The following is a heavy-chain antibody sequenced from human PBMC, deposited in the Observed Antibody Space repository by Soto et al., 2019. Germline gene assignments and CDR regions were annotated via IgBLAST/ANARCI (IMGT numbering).Heavy chain of an antibody. V-gene: IGHV3-21*01. D-gene: IGHD3-10*01. Sequence: PGRSLRLSCAYSVFTFITYTMNWVRQAPGKGLEWISSISSGSSYIYYAGSVKGRFTISRDNAKNSLFLQMNSLRADDTAVYYCARDILSGGAYPDSWGQGTKVTVSS. CDR1: VFTFITYT. CDR3: ARDILSGGAYPDS. J-gene: IGHJ5*01. CDR2: ISSGSSYI.